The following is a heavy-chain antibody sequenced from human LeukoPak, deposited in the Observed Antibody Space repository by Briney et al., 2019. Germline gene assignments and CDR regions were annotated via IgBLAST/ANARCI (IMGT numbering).Heavy chain of an antibody. CDR3: ARSPYYDILTRGLGP. CDR1: GGSISSYY. J-gene: IGHJ5*02. D-gene: IGHD3-9*01. V-gene: IGHV4-59*12. Sequence: PSETLSLTCTVSGGSISSYYWSWIRQPPGKGLEWIGYIYYSGSTNYNPSLKSRVTISVDTSKNQFSLKLSSVTAADTAVYYCARSPYYDILTRGLGPWGQGTLVTVSS. CDR2: IYYSGST.